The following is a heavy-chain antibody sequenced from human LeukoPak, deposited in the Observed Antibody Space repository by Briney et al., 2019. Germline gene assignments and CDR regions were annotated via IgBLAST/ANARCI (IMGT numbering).Heavy chain of an antibody. V-gene: IGHV1-46*01. J-gene: IGHJ4*02. CDR3: ARVGLDYDFVWGSLDY. CDR2: INPSGGST. CDR1: GYTFSNYY. D-gene: IGHD3-16*01. Sequence: ASVKVSCKASGYTFSNYYIHWVRQAPGQGLEWMGIINPSGGSTHYARKFQGRVTMTRDMSMSTVNMELSSLTSEDTAVYYCARVGLDYDFVWGSLDYWGQGTLVTVSS.